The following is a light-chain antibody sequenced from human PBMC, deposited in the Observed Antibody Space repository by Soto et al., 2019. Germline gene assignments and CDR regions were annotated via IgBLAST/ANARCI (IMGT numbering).Light chain of an antibody. V-gene: IGKV3-20*01. CDR1: QTVSNIY. Sequence: EILLTQSPGTLSLSPGDRDTLSCRASQTVSNIYLVWYQQRPGQAPRLLIYETSIRASGIPDRFSGSGSGTDFTLTISRLEPEDFAVYWCQQFGTSPYTFGQGTKVEIK. J-gene: IGKJ2*01. CDR3: QQFGTSPYT. CDR2: ETS.